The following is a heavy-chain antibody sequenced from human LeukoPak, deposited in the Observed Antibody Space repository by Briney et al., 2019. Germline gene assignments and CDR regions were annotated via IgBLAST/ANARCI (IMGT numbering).Heavy chain of an antibody. CDR3: ASQVGATVYYGMDV. CDR1: GGSISSSSYY. Sequence: PSETLSLTCTVSGGSISSSSYYWGWIRQPPGKGLEWIGRIYYSGSTYYTPSLKSRVTISVDTSKNQFSLKLSSVTAADTAVYYCASQVGATVYYGMDVWGQGTTVTVSS. V-gene: IGHV4-39*01. J-gene: IGHJ6*02. D-gene: IGHD1-26*01. CDR2: IYYSGST.